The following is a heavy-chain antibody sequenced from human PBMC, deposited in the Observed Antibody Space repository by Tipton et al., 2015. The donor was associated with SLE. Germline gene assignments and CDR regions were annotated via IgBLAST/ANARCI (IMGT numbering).Heavy chain of an antibody. CDR1: GFTFSSYA. J-gene: IGHJ6*02. CDR3: ARVSVAGSYYYYYGMDV. D-gene: IGHD6-19*01. V-gene: IGHV3-64*01. Sequence: SLRLSCAASGFTFSSYAMHWVRQAPGKGLEYVSAISSNGGSTYYANSVKGRFTISRDNSKNTLYLQMGSLRAEDMAEYYCARVSVAGSYYYYYGMDVWGQGTTVTVSS. CDR2: ISSNGGST.